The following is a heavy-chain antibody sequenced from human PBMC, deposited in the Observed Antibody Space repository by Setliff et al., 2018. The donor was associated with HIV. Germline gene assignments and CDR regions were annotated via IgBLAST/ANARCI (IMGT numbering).Heavy chain of an antibody. J-gene: IGHJ4*02. CDR2: VSYSGAT. CDR3: ARVSRATVTTGY. V-gene: IGHV4-30-4*01. CDR1: GGSITAPYNY. D-gene: IGHD4-17*01. Sequence: SETLSLTCTVSGGSITAPYNYWSWIRQPPGKGLEWVGYVSYSGATYYNPSPKTRAAISVDTSKNQFSLNLNSLTAADTAVYFCARVSRATVTTGYWGQGTLVTVS.